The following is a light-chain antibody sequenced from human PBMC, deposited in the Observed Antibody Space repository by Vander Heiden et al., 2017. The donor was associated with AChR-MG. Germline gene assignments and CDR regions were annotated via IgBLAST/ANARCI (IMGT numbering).Light chain of an antibody. CDR2: STN. Sequence: QSVLTHAPSASGTPGQRVTIPCPGSGSNSGSNAVHWYQQLPGTAPKLLIDSTNQRPSGVPDRFSGSRSGTSASLAISGLQSEDEADYYCATWDDSLSAQVFGGGTKLTVL. V-gene: IGLV1-44*01. J-gene: IGLJ2*01. CDR3: ATWDDSLSAQV. CDR1: GSNSGSNA.